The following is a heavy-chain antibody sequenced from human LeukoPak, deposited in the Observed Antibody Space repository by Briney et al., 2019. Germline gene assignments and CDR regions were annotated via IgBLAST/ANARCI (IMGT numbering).Heavy chain of an antibody. J-gene: IGHJ4*02. CDR3: ASVVSSGSYYPTYYFDY. CDR2: INHSGST. Sequence: SETLSLTCAVYGGSFRGYYWIWIRQPPGKGLEWIGEINHSGSTNYNPSLKSRVTISVDTSKNQFSLKLSSVTAADTAVYYCASVVSSGSYYPTYYFDYWGQGTLVTVSS. D-gene: IGHD3-10*01. V-gene: IGHV4-34*01. CDR1: GGSFRGYY.